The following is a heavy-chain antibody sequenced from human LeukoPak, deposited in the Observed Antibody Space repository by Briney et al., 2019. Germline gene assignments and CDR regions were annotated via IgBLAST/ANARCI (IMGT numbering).Heavy chain of an antibody. CDR3: ARDRGYGYGFFDY. J-gene: IGHJ4*02. CDR2: FYSGGSS. Sequence: PGGSLRLSCAASGFTVRSIYMTWVRQAPGKGLEWVSSFYSGGSSYYADSVKGRFIISRDSSTDTLYLQMNSPRIEDTAVYFCARDRGYGYGFFDYWGQGTLVTVSS. V-gene: IGHV3-53*01. CDR1: GFTVRSIY. D-gene: IGHD5-18*01.